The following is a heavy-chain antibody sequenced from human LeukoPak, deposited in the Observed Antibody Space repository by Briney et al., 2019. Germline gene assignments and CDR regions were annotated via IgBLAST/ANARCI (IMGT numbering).Heavy chain of an antibody. J-gene: IGHJ4*02. D-gene: IGHD3-22*01. CDR1: GFSFGNYW. CDR3: ARDGSSGISHAADY. Sequence: GGSLRLSCAASGFSFGNYWMIWVRQAPGKGLEWVANIKQDGNEKYYVDSVRGRVTISKDNAKNSLYLQMNSLRAEDTAVYYCARDGSSGISHAADYWGQGTLVTVFS. CDR2: IKQDGNEK. V-gene: IGHV3-7*01.